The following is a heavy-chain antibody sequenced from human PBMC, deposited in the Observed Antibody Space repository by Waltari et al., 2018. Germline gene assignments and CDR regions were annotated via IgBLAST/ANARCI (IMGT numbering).Heavy chain of an antibody. CDR3: ARDRSDSSGYPDY. J-gene: IGHJ4*02. V-gene: IGHV3-33*01. D-gene: IGHD3-22*01. Sequence: QVQLVESGGGMVQPGRSLRLACAASGFTFSSYGMHWVRQAPGKGLEWLAVIWFDGSNKYYVDSVKGRFTISRDNFKNTLFLQMNSLRAEDTAVYYCARDRSDSSGYPDYWGQGTLVTVSS. CDR2: IWFDGSNK. CDR1: GFTFSSYG.